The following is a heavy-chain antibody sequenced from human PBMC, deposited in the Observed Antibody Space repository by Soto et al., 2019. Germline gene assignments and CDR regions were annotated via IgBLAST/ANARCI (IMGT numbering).Heavy chain of an antibody. J-gene: IGHJ3*02. V-gene: IGHV3-30*07. D-gene: IGHD2-15*01. CDR3: ARTWLAGGTPADAFDI. Sequence: GRFTISRDNSKNTLYLEMDSLRDEDTSVYYCARTWLAGGTPADAFDIWGQGTMVTVSS.